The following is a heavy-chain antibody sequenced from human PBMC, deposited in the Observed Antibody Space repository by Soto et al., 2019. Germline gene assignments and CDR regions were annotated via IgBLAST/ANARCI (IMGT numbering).Heavy chain of an antibody. CDR2: INWNSGSI. J-gene: IGHJ1*01. D-gene: IGHD6-13*01. CDR1: GFTFDDYA. CDR3: VKDESINWYSGHFRH. V-gene: IGHV3-9*01. Sequence: LRLSCAASGFTFDDYAMHWVRQVPGKGLEWVSGINWNSGSIGYADSVKGRFAISRDNAKNSLHLQMNSLRAEDTAFYYCVKDESINWYSGHFRHWRQGTLVTVYS.